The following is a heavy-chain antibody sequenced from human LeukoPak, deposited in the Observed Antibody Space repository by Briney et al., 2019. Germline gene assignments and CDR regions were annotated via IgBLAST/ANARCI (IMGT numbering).Heavy chain of an antibody. Sequence: PSETLSLTCTVSGGSISSSSYYWGWIRQPPGKGLEWIGSIYYSGSTYYNPSLKRRVTISVDTSKNQFSLKLSSVTAADTAVYYCARHRQEMATITPIDFFDYWGQGTLVTVSS. D-gene: IGHD5-24*01. J-gene: IGHJ4*02. CDR2: IYYSGST. CDR3: ARHRQEMATITPIDFFDY. V-gene: IGHV4-39*01. CDR1: GGSISSSSYY.